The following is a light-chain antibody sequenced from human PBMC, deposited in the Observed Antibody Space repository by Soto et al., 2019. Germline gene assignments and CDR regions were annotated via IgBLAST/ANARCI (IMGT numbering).Light chain of an antibody. V-gene: IGKV3-15*01. CDR2: GAS. CDR1: QSVSSN. J-gene: IGKJ1*01. Sequence: EIVMTQSPATLSVSPGERATLSCRASQSVSSNLAWYQQKPGQAPRLLIYGASTTATGIPARFSGSGSGTEFTLTISSLQSEDFAVYYCLQYNNWPPWTFGQGTKVEIK. CDR3: LQYNNWPPWT.